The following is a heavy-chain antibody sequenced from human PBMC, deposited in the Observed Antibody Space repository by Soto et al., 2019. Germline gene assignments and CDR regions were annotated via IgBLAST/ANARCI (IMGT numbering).Heavy chain of an antibody. CDR2: ILYDGSKK. CDR1: GFTFSSYG. CDR3: AKDRGALRWSEEHYYFDY. V-gene: IGHV3-30*18. J-gene: IGHJ4*02. Sequence: GGSLRLSCAASGFTFSSYGMHWVRQAPGKGLEWVAVILYDGSKKYYADSMKGRFTIPRDNSKNTLYLQMDSLRAEDTAVYYCAKDRGALRWSEEHYYFDYWGQGALVTVSS. D-gene: IGHD4-17*01.